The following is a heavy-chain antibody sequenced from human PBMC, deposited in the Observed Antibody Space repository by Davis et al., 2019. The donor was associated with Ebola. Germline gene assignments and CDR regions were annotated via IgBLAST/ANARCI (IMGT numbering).Heavy chain of an antibody. J-gene: IGHJ3*02. Sequence: GSLRLSCTVSGGSISSSSYYWGWIRQPPGKGLEWIGSIYYSGSTYYNPSLKSRVTISVDTSKNQFSLKLSSVTAADTAVYYCARLRTTAWVYDAFDIWGQGTMVTVSS. CDR3: ARLRTTAWVYDAFDI. D-gene: IGHD1-1*01. CDR1: GGSISSSSYY. V-gene: IGHV4-39*01. CDR2: IYYSGST.